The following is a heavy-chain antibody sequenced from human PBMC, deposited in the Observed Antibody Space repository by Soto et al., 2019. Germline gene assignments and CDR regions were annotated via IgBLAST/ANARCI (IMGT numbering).Heavy chain of an antibody. CDR3: AISGFYRYDAFDI. Sequence: QVQLVQSGAEVKKPGASVKVSCKASGYTFTSYDINWVRQATGQGLEWMGWMNPNSGNTGYAQKFQGRVTMTRNTYISTAYMGRSSLRSEYKAVYYCAISGFYRYDAFDIWGQGTMVTVSS. J-gene: IGHJ3*02. V-gene: IGHV1-8*02. CDR1: GYTFTSYD. D-gene: IGHD1-26*01. CDR2: MNPNSGNT.